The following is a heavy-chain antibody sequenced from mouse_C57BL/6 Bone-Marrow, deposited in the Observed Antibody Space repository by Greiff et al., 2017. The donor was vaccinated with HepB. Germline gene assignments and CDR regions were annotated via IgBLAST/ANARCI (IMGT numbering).Heavy chain of an antibody. CDR1: GYSITSGYY. CDR2: ISYDGSN. CDR3: ARDSNYDWFAY. D-gene: IGHD2-5*01. J-gene: IGHJ3*01. Sequence: ESGPGLVKPSQSLSLTCSVTGYSITSGYYWNWIRQFPGNKLEWMGYISYDGSNNYNPSLKNRISITRDTSKNQFFLKLNSVTTEDTATYYCARDSNYDWFAYWGQGTLVTVSA. V-gene: IGHV3-6*01.